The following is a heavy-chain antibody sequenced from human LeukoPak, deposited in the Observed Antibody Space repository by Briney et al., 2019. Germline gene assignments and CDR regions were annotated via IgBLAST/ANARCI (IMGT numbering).Heavy chain of an antibody. CDR3: ARVGRTVTLRREYYFDY. CDR2: IYTSGTT. J-gene: IGHJ4*02. V-gene: IGHV4-4*07. Sequence: SETLSLTCTVSGGSFNNYYWSWIRQPAGKGLEWIGRIYTSGTTNYNPSLKSRVTMSVDTSRNQFSLKLSSVTAADTAVYYCARVGRTVTLRREYYFDYWGQGTLVSASS. D-gene: IGHD4-17*01. CDR1: GGSFNNYY.